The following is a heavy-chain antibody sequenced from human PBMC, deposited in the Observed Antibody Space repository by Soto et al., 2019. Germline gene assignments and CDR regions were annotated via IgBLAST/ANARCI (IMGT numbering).Heavy chain of an antibody. CDR2: ISSSSSTI. V-gene: IGHV3-48*04. J-gene: IGHJ4*02. Sequence: GGSLRLSCAASGFTFSSYSMNWVRQAPGKGLEWVSYISSSSSTIYYADSVKGRFTISRDNAKNSLYLQMNSLRAEDSAVDYCATIETGGLPKVFDYWGQGTLVTVSS. CDR3: ATIETGGLPKVFDY. CDR1: GFTFSSYS. D-gene: IGHD7-27*01.